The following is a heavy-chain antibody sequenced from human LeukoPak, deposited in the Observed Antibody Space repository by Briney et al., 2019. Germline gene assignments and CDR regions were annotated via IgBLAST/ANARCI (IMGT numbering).Heavy chain of an antibody. CDR1: GFTFSDYY. CDR3: AKSSGYSDYAWFDS. V-gene: IGHV3-11*01. J-gene: IGHJ5*01. CDR2: ISSSGSTI. D-gene: IGHD4-11*01. Sequence: PGGSLRLSCAASGFTFSDYYMSWIRQAPGKGLEWVSYISSSGSTIYYADSVKGRFTISRDKSKNTVFLQMNSLRDDDTALYFCAKSSGYSDYAWFDSWGQGTLVTVSS.